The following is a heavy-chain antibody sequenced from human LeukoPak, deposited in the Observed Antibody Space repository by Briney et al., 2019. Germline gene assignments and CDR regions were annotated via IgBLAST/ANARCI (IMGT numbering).Heavy chain of an antibody. CDR2: IYYSGST. J-gene: IGHJ3*02. V-gene: IGHV4-39*07. Sequence: SETLSLTCTVSGGSISSSSYYWGWIRQPPGKGREWIVSIYYSGSTYYNPSLKSRVTISEDTSKKQFSLKLSSVTAADTAVYYCARDLWWPPGAAFDIWGQGTMVTVSS. CDR1: GGSISSSSYY. CDR3: ARDLWWPPGAAFDI. D-gene: IGHD2-8*02.